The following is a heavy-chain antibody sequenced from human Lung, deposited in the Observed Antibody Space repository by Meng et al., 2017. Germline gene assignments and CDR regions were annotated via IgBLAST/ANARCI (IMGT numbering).Heavy chain of an antibody. CDR1: GGSFSGYY. J-gene: IGHJ4*02. D-gene: IGHD6-19*01. V-gene: IGHV4-34*02. CDR2: IIDSGST. CDR3: VRRTYSSGWYFDY. Sequence: QVHITQWGAGRLKPSEPLSLTCAVYGGSFSGYYWSWIRQPPGKGLEWIGEIIDSGSTNYNPSLKSRVTISVDTSKNQFSLRVTSVTAADRAVYYCVRRTYSSGWYFDYWGQGTLVTVSS.